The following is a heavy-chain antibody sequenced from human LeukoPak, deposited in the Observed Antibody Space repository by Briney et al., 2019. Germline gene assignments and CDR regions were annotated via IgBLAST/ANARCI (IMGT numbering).Heavy chain of an antibody. J-gene: IGHJ4*02. CDR3: ARDPYSNYYFDY. CDR1: GYTFISCY. V-gene: IGHV1-46*01. CDR2: INPSGGST. D-gene: IGHD4-11*01. Sequence: ASVKVSCKASGYTFISCYMHWVRQAPGQGLEWMGIINPSGGSTRYAQKFQGRVTMTRDTSTNTVYMELSSLRSEDTAVYYCARDPYSNYYFDYWGQGTLVTVSS.